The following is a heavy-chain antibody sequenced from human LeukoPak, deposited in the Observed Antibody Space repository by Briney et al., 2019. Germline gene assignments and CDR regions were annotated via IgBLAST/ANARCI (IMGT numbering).Heavy chain of an antibody. J-gene: IGHJ4*02. D-gene: IGHD3-3*01. Sequence: GGSLRLSCAASGFTVSSNYMSWVRQAPGKGLEWVSVIHSGGNTFYADSVKGRFTISRDNSKNTLYLQMNSLRAEDTAVYYCAKVGFSEMEWLLYSDHWGQGTLVTVSS. CDR3: AKVGFSEMEWLLYSDH. CDR2: IHSGGNT. CDR1: GFTVSSNY. V-gene: IGHV3-53*01.